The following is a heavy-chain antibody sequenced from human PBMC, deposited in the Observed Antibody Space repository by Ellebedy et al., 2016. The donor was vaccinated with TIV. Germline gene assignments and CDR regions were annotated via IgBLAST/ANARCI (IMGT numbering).Heavy chain of an antibody. CDR3: ARGGEVAPFDY. D-gene: IGHD3-16*01. V-gene: IGHV3-30-3*01. J-gene: IGHJ4*01. CDR1: GFTFNSYP. CDR2: ISYDGSLI. Sequence: GESLNISCVASGFTFNSYPIHWVRQSPGKGLEWMSIISYDGSLIDYEDSVKGRFTLSRDNFKSTVYLQMNSLTPEDTAVYFCARGGEVAPFDYWGQGTQVIVSS.